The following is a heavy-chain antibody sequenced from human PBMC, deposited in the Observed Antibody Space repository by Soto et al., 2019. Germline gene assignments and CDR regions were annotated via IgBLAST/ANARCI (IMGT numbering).Heavy chain of an antibody. J-gene: IGHJ4*02. V-gene: IGHV1-18*04. Sequence: ASVKVSCKASGYTFANYGINWVRQAPGQGLEWMGWISAHNGNTNYAQKLRGRVTMTTDTSTSTAYMQLSSLRSEDTAVYYCAIPLGYCSGGSCYYPYWGQGTLVTVSS. CDR3: AIPLGYCSGGSCYYPY. D-gene: IGHD2-15*01. CDR1: GYTFANYG. CDR2: ISAHNGNT.